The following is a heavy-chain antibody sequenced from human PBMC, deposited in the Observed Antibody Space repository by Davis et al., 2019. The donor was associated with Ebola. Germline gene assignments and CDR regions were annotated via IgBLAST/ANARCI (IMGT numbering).Heavy chain of an antibody. V-gene: IGHV5-51*01. Sequence: GESLKISCKGSGNSFTSFWIGWVRQMPGKGLEWMGVIYTGDSDTRYSPSFRGQVTISADKSMKTAFLQWSSLKASDSGMYYCASLRRTITGMDDAFDIWGQGTMVTVSS. D-gene: IGHD2-8*02. CDR3: ASLRRTITGMDDAFDI. J-gene: IGHJ3*02. CDR1: GNSFTSFW. CDR2: IYTGDSDT.